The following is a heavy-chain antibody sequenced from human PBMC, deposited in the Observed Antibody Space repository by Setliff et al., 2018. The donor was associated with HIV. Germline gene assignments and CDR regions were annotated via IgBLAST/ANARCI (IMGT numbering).Heavy chain of an antibody. J-gene: IGHJ4*02. CDR2: IYYSGST. CDR3: ARERQWLERDYFDY. V-gene: IGHV4-59*11. Sequence: SETLSLTCTVSGGSISSHYWNWIRQPPGKGLEWIGYIYYSGSTNYNPSLKSRVTISVDTSKNQFSLKLSSVTAADTAVYYCARERQWLERDYFDYWGQGTLVTVSS. D-gene: IGHD6-19*01. CDR1: GGSISSHY.